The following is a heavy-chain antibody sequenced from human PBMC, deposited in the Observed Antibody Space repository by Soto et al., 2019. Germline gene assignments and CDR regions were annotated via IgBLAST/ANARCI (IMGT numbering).Heavy chain of an antibody. Sequence: VGSLRLSCIASGFTFRNHGMHWVRQAPGKGLEWVAVTWYDGNNRYYADSVKGRFTISRDNSKNTLYLQMDSLRADDTAVYYCARDRSGYDQTPDYWGQGTLVTVSS. CDR2: TWYDGNNR. CDR1: GFTFRNHG. V-gene: IGHV3-33*01. J-gene: IGHJ4*02. D-gene: IGHD5-12*01. CDR3: ARDRSGYDQTPDY.